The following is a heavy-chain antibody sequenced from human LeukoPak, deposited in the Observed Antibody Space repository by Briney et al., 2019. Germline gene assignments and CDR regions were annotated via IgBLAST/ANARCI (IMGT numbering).Heavy chain of an antibody. J-gene: IGHJ4*02. CDR3: ARGLTGY. CDR2: ISYSGST. Sequence: PSETLSLTCTVSGGSISSSSYYWDWVRQPPGKGLEWIGSISYSGSTTYNPSLKSRVTISVDTSKNQFSLKLSSVTAADTAVYYCARGLTGYWGQGTLVTVSS. V-gene: IGHV4-39*07. CDR1: GGSISSSSYY. D-gene: IGHD1-14*01.